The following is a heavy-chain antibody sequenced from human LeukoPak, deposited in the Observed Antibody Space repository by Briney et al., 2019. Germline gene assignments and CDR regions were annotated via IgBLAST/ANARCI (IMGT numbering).Heavy chain of an antibody. J-gene: IGHJ4*02. CDR2: IYPVDSDT. V-gene: IGHV5-51*01. Sequence: GESLKISCKTSGYSFTTYWIGWVRQMPGKGLEWMGLIYPVDSDTRYSPSFQGQVTISADKSISTAYLQWSSLKASDTAMYYCARFTGTTCDYWGQGALVTVSS. CDR1: GYSFTTYW. CDR3: ARFTGTTCDY. D-gene: IGHD1-1*01.